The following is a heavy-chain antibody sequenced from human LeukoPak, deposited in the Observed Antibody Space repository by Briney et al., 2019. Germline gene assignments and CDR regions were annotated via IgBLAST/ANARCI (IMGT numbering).Heavy chain of an antibody. D-gene: IGHD3-16*02. Sequence: SETLSLTCAVYGGSFSGYYWSWIRQPPGKGLEWIGEINHSGSTNYNPSLKSRVTISVDTSKNQFSLKLSSVTAADTAVYYCARSDTFGGFIAFDAFDIWGHGTMVTVSS. V-gene: IGHV4-34*01. CDR1: GGSFSGYY. J-gene: IGHJ3*02. CDR2: INHSGST. CDR3: ARSDTFGGFIAFDAFDI.